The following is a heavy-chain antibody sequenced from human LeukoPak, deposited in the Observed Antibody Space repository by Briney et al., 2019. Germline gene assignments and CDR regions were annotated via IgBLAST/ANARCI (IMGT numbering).Heavy chain of an antibody. CDR2: FDPGDGAM. CDR3: AAGGFYDLLPY. CDR1: GYNLTELS. J-gene: IGHJ4*02. D-gene: IGHD3-9*01. V-gene: IGHV1-24*01. Sequence: ASVKVSCKVSGYNLTELSMHWVRQAPGKAREWMGGFDPGDGAMVYAQRFQGRVTMTEDTSTDTVYMELSSLKSEDTAVYYCAAGGFYDLLPYWGQGTLVTVSS.